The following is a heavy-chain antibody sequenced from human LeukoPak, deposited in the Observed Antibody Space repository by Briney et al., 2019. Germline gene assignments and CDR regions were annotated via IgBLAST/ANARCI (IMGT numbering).Heavy chain of an antibody. CDR2: IWYGGSNK. J-gene: IGHJ3*02. CDR3: AKGIRVVPAADDAFDI. CDR1: GFTFSSYG. V-gene: IGHV3-30*02. D-gene: IGHD2-2*01. Sequence: GGSLRLSCAASGFTFSSYGMHWVRQAPGKGLEWVAVIWYGGSNKYYADSVKGRFTISRDNSKNTLYLQMNSLRAEDTAVYYCAKGIRVVPAADDAFDIWGQGTMVTVSS.